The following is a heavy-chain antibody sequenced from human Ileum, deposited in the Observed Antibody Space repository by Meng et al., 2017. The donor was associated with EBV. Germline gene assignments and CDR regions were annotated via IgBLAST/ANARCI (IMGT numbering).Heavy chain of an antibody. D-gene: IGHD6-13*01. J-gene: IGHJ5*02. CDR1: GGPVNSSSDH. CDR2: IYDSGRT. V-gene: IGHV4-39*01. CDR3: ARPIAAAGWFDP. Sequence: QLQPDEAGPGLVMPAEPLALSCTVSGGPVNSSSDHWGWIRQPSGKGLELVGSIYDSGRTYYNPSLRSRVTISVDTSKNQFSLKLSSVTAADTAVYYCARPIAAAGWFDPWGQGTLVTASS.